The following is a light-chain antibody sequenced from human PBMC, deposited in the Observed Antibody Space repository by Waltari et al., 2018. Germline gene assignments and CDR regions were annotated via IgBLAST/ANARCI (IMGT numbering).Light chain of an antibody. V-gene: IGLV6-57*03. J-gene: IGLJ2*01. CDR1: SGNIASNY. CDR3: QSYDLNSRVV. CDR2: EDT. Sequence: FMLTQPHSVSESPGKTVTISCTRSSGNIASNYVQWYQQRPGGAPTTIIYEDTQRPSGVPDRVSGSIDSSSNPASLTISGLITEDEADYYCQSYDLNSRVVFGGRTKLTVL.